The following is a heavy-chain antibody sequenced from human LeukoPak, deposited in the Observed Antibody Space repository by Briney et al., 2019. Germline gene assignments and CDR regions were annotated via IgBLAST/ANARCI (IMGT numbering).Heavy chain of an antibody. J-gene: IGHJ1*01. CDR2: IYYSGST. V-gene: IGHV4-59*12. D-gene: IGHD6-6*01. Sequence: SETLSLTCTVSGGSISIYYWSWIRQPPGKGLEWIGYIYYSGSTNYNPSLKSRVTISVDTSKNQFSLKLSSVTAADTAVYYCARPGGIAARPRYFQHWGQGTLVTVSS. CDR1: GGSISIYY. CDR3: ARPGGIAARPRYFQH.